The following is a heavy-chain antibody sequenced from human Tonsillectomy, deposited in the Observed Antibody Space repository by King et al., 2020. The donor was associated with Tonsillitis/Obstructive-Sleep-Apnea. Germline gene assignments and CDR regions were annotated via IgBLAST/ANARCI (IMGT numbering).Heavy chain of an antibody. V-gene: IGHV3-30*18. CDR3: AKDSGGSYYSGADY. CDR2: ISYDGNNK. J-gene: IGHJ4*02. D-gene: IGHD1-26*01. CDR1: GFTFSSYG. Sequence: VQLVESGGGVVQPGRSLRLSCAASGFTFSSYGMHWVRQAPGKGLEWVAVISYDGNNKYYADSVKGRFTISRDNSKNTLYLQMNSLRAEDTAVYYCAKDSGGSYYSGADYWGQGTLVTVSS.